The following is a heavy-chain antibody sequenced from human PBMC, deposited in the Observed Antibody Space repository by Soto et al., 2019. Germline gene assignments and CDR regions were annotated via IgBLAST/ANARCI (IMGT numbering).Heavy chain of an antibody. D-gene: IGHD3-22*01. J-gene: IGHJ4*02. CDR1: GFTFSSYG. CDR3: AKDSWVIGSSGYYYGESLGY. CDR2: ISYDGSNK. V-gene: IGHV3-30*18. Sequence: PGGSLRLSCAASGFTFSSYGVHWVRQAPGKGLEWVAVISYDGSNKYYADSVKGRFTISRDNSKNTLYLQMNSLRAEDTAVYYCAKDSWVIGSSGYYYGESLGYWGQGTLVTVSS.